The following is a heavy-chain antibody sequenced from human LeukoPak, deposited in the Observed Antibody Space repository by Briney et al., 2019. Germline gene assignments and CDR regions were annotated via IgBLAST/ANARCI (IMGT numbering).Heavy chain of an antibody. V-gene: IGHV1-18*01. Sequence: ASVKVSCKASGYTFTSYGISWVRQAPGQGLEWMGWISAYNGNTNYAQKLQGRVTKTTDTSTSTAYMELRSLRSDDTAVYYCARDRPQGSGSYPPHPFDYWGQGTLVTVSS. CDR3: ARDRPQGSGSYPPHPFDY. D-gene: IGHD3-10*01. J-gene: IGHJ4*02. CDR1: GYTFTSYG. CDR2: ISAYNGNT.